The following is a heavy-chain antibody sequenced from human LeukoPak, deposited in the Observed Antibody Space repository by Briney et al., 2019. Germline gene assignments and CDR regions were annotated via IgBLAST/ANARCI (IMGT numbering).Heavy chain of an antibody. CDR3: ARDSIVVVPAAIRFGWFDP. Sequence: ASVKVSCTASGYTFTSYYMHWVRQAPGQGLEWMGIINPSGGSTSYAQKFQGRVTMTRDTSTSTVYMELSSLRSEDTAVYYCARDSIVVVPAAIRFGWFDPWGQGTLVTVSS. CDR1: GYTFTSYY. J-gene: IGHJ5*02. CDR2: INPSGGST. D-gene: IGHD2-2*02. V-gene: IGHV1-46*01.